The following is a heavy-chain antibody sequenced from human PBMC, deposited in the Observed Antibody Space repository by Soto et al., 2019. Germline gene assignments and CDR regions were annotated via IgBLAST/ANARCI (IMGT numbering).Heavy chain of an antibody. Sequence: GGSLRLSCAASGFTFSSYGMHRVRQAPGKGLEWVAVISYDGSNKYYADSVKGRFTISRDNSKNTLYLQMNSLRAEDTAVYFCAKGLLSYGDYVYYYYYYGMDVWGQGTTVTVSS. J-gene: IGHJ6*02. D-gene: IGHD4-17*01. V-gene: IGHV3-30*18. CDR1: GFTFSSYG. CDR2: ISYDGSNK. CDR3: AKGLLSYGDYVYYYYYYGMDV.